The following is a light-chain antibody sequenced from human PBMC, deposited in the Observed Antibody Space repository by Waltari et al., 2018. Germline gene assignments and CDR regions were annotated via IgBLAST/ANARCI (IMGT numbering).Light chain of an antibody. J-gene: IGLJ2*01. Sequence: SYELTQPPSVSVSPGKTAKISCSGDALPMQFAHWYQQKPGQAPVVIMYKYTQRPSGIPERFSASTSGTTVTLTIRGVQAEDEADYYCQSADTIGSIIFGGGTKLTVL. CDR3: QSADTIGSII. V-gene: IGLV3-25*03. CDR1: ALPMQF. CDR2: KYT.